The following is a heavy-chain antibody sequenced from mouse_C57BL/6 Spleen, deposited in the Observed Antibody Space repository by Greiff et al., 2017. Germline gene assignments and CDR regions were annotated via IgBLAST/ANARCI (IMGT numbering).Heavy chain of an antibody. J-gene: IGHJ3*01. CDR2: IRNKANGYTT. CDR1: GFTFTDYY. D-gene: IGHD2-4*01. V-gene: IGHV7-3*01. Sequence: DVMLVESGGGLVQPGGSLSLSCAASGFTFTDYYMSWVRQPPGKALEWLGFIRNKANGYTTEYSASVKGRFTISRDNSQSILYLQMNALRAEDSATYYCARYGGNYDYDDGGFAYWGQGTLVTVSA. CDR3: ARYGGNYDYDDGGFAY.